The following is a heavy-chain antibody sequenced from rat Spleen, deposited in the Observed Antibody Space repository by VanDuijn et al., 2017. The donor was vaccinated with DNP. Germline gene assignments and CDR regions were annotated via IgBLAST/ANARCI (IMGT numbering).Heavy chain of an antibody. Sequence: EVQLVESGGGLVQPGRSLKLSCSDSGFSFSDYNMAWVRQAPAKGLEWVAYIGSAAYAPYYGDSVKGRFTISRDNAKSTLYLQMDSLRSEDTATYYCTTLPDYWGQGVMVTVSS. CDR2: IGSAAYAP. D-gene: IGHD1-4*01. CDR1: GFSFSDYN. V-gene: IGHV5-27*01. J-gene: IGHJ2*01. CDR3: TTLPDY.